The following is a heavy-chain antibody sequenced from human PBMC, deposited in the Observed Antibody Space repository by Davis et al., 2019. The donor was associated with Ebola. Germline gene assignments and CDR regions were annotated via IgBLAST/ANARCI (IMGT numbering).Heavy chain of an antibody. V-gene: IGHV1-18*01. CDR1: GYTFSNSA. Sequence: SVKVSCKASGYTFSNSAISWVRQAPGQGLEWMGWISAYNGNTNYAQILQGRVTMTTDTSTGTAYMELRSLRSDDTAVYFCARTSIVGTTTTASDIWGQGTKVTVSS. CDR3: ARTSIVGTTTTASDI. J-gene: IGHJ3*02. D-gene: IGHD1-26*01. CDR2: ISAYNGNT.